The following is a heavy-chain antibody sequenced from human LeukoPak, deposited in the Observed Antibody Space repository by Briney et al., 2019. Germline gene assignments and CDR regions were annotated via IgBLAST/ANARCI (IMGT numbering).Heavy chain of an antibody. CDR3: ARERVSLVRGVIGY. J-gene: IGHJ4*02. V-gene: IGHV3-48*03. D-gene: IGHD3-10*01. CDR1: GFIFSNYE. Sequence: GGSLRLSCVVSGFIFSNYEMNWVRQAPGKGLEWVSYISSTGNTIYYAESVKGRFTISRDDAKDSLYLQMNSLRAEDTAVYYCARERVSLVRGVIGYWGQGTLVTVSS. CDR2: ISSTGNTI.